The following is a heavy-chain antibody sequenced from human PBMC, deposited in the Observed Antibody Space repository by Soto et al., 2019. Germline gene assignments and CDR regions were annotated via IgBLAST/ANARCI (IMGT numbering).Heavy chain of an antibody. CDR1: GGSISSSSYY. J-gene: IGHJ6*02. CDR3: ARQYYDILTGYYPTSYYYYGMDV. Sequence: SETLSLTCTVSGGSISSSSYYWGWIRQPPGKGLEWIGSIYYSGSTYYNPSLKSRVTISVDTSKNQFPLKLSSVTAADTAVYYCARQYYDILTGYYPTSYYYYGMDVWGQGTTVTVSS. V-gene: IGHV4-39*01. D-gene: IGHD3-9*01. CDR2: IYYSGST.